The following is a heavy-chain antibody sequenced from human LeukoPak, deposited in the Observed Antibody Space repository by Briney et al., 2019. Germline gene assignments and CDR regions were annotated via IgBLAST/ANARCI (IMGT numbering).Heavy chain of an antibody. CDR1: GFTFSSYA. J-gene: IGHJ4*02. CDR2: INSVGNNI. Sequence: PGGSLRLSCAASGFTFSSYAMSWVRQAPGKGLECVSFINSVGNNIYYADSVKGRFTISRDNAKNSLYLQMNSLRAEDTAVYYCVSGRMVTWPGYWGQGALVTVSS. D-gene: IGHD4-23*01. CDR3: VSGRMVTWPGY. V-gene: IGHV3-48*01.